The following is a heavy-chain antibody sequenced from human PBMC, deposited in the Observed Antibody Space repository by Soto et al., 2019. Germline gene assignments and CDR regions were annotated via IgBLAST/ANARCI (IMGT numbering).Heavy chain of an antibody. D-gene: IGHD6-13*01. CDR3: ARHPERIAQIGWFDP. J-gene: IGHJ5*02. V-gene: IGHV3-48*01. Sequence: GVSLRLSCAAAGLTFSSYSMNWVRQDTGKGLEWVSYISSSSSTIYYADSVKGRFTISRDNAKNSLYLQMNSLRAEDTAVYYCARHPERIAQIGWFDPWGQGTLVTVPQ. CDR1: GLTFSSYS. CDR2: ISSSSSTI.